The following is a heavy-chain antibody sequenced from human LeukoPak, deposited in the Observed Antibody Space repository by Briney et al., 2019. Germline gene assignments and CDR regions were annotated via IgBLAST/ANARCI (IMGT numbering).Heavy chain of an antibody. CDR1: GYTFTGYY. CDR3: ARDYYGSGSNFDY. Sequence: SVKVSCKASGYTFTGYYIHWVRQAPGQGLEWMGGIIPIFGTANYAQKFQGRVTITADESTSTAYMELSSLRSEDTAVYYCARDYYGSGSNFDYWGQGTLVTVSS. J-gene: IGHJ4*02. CDR2: IIPIFGTA. V-gene: IGHV1-69*13. D-gene: IGHD3-10*01.